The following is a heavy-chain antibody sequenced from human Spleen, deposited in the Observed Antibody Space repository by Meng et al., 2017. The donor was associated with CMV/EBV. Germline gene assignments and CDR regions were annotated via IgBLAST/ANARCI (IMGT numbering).Heavy chain of an antibody. CDR3: ALDYDNYGYYYAFDY. J-gene: IGHJ4*02. D-gene: IGHD3-22*01. Sequence: SGYTSTGYYIHWVRQATGQGLEWRGRINPKSDGTIYEQDFKGRVTITRDTSINTAYMELTRLRSDDTAVYYCALDYDNYGYYYAFDYWGQGTLVTVSS. CDR1: GYTSTGYY. V-gene: IGHV1-2*02. CDR2: INPKSDGT.